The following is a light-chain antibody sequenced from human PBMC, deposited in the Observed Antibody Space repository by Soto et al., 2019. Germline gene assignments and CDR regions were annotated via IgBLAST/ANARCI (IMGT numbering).Light chain of an antibody. J-gene: IGKJ2*01. V-gene: IGKV3-20*01. CDR2: GAS. CDR1: QSVSSSH. Sequence: EIVLTQSPGTLSLSPGERATLSCRASQSVSSSHLAWYQQKPGQAPRLLIHGASNRATGIPERFSGSGSGTDFTLTISRLEPEDFAVYYCQQFTRSPPRYTFGQGTKLEIK. CDR3: QQFTRSPPRYT.